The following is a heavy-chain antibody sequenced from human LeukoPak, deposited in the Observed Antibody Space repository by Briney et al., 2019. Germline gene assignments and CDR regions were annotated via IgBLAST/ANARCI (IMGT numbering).Heavy chain of an antibody. D-gene: IGHD6-13*01. CDR1: GFTFGDYA. J-gene: IGHJ5*02. CDR3: AKDGMAAAGIRRWFDP. Sequence: GGSLRLSCTASGFTFGDYAMSWVRQAPGKGLEWVGFIRSKAYGGATEYAASVRGRFTISRDDSKNIAYLQMNSLRAEDTAVYYCAKDGMAAAGIRRWFDPWGQGTLVTVSS. V-gene: IGHV3-49*04. CDR2: IRSKAYGGAT.